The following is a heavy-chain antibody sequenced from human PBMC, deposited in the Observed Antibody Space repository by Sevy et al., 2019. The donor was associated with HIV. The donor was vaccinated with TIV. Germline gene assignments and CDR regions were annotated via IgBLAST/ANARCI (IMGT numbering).Heavy chain of an antibody. CDR1: GIIFTTSG. CDR3: AKDFTGYNGMDV. Sequence: GGSLRLSCVVSGIIFTTSGMHWVRQAPGKGLEWVAVISYHGRDKFYADSVKGRATISRDNSKNILYLEMNSLRTEDTAVYYCAKDFTGYNGMDVWGQGTMVTASS. CDR2: ISYHGRDK. J-gene: IGHJ6*02. D-gene: IGHD1-1*01. V-gene: IGHV3-30*18.